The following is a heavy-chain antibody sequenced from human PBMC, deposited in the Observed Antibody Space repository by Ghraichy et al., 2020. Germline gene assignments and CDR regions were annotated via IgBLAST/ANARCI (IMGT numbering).Heavy chain of an antibody. D-gene: IGHD2-8*01. CDR1: SGSTSMSGYY. CDR2: IDYSGST. CDR3: ARHERNPNFDY. J-gene: IGHJ4*02. V-gene: IGHV4-39*07. Sequence: SATLSLTCTVSSGSTSMSGYYWAWVRQVPGQGLEWIGSIDYSGSTWYNPSLKSRVTISQDTSKNQFSLKLSSVTAADTAVYYCARHERNPNFDYWGQGALVTVSS.